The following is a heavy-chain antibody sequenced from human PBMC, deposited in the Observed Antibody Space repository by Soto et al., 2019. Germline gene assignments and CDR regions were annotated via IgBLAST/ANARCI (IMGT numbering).Heavy chain of an antibody. CDR2: ISAYNGNT. V-gene: IGHV1-18*04. CDR3: ARDDLGYCSSTSCPNWFDS. CDR1: GYTFTSYG. D-gene: IGHD2-2*01. Sequence: QVQLVQSGAEVKKPGASVKVSCKASGYTFTSYGISWVRQAPGQGLEWMGWISAYNGNTNYAQKLQGRVTMTTYTSTSTAYMELRSLRSDDTAVYYCARDDLGYCSSTSCPNWFDSWGQGTLVTVSS. J-gene: IGHJ5*01.